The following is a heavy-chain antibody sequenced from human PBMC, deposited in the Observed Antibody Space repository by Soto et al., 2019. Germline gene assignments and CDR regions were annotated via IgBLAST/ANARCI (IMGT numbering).Heavy chain of an antibody. D-gene: IGHD6-13*01. Sequence: SETLSLTCTVSGGSISSGSYYWGWIRQSPGKGLEWIGSIYYRGNTHYNPSLKSRVTISVDTSKHQFSLKMSSVTATDTAVYYCARHKDTSSRYLLPDNWGQGTLVTVSS. CDR2: IYYRGNT. V-gene: IGHV4-39*01. CDR1: GGSISSGSYY. J-gene: IGHJ4*02. CDR3: ARHKDTSSRYLLPDN.